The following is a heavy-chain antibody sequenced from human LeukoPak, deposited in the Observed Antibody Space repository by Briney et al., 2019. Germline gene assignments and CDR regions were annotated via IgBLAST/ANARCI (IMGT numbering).Heavy chain of an antibody. V-gene: IGHV3-21*01. J-gene: IGHJ6*02. CDR2: ISSSSSYI. CDR1: GFTFSSNW. D-gene: IGHD6-19*01. Sequence: GSLRLSCAAAGFTFSSNWMSWVRQAPGKGLEWVSSISSSSSYIYYADSVKGRFTISRDNAKNSLYLQMNSLRAEDTAVYYCASLAVYHYGMDVWGQGTTVTVSS. CDR3: ASLAVYHYGMDV.